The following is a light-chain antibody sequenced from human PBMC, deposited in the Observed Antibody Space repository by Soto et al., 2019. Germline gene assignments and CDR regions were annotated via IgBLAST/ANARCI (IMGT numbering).Light chain of an antibody. J-gene: IGKJ4*02. Sequence: DIQMTQSPSSLSASVGDRVTITCQASQDISNYLNWYQQKPGKAPKLLIYDASNLETGVPSRFSGSGSGTDFTFTISSLQTEDIATYYCRQYDNLPLTGGGGTKVEIK. CDR2: DAS. CDR3: RQYDNLPLT. V-gene: IGKV1-33*01. CDR1: QDISNY.